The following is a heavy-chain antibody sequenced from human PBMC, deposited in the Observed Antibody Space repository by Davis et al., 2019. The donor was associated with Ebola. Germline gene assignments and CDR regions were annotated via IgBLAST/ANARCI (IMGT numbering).Heavy chain of an antibody. CDR3: AKEWRILEYDIVVVVAAALDY. CDR1: GFIFSTYA. J-gene: IGHJ4*02. D-gene: IGHD2-15*01. V-gene: IGHV3-23*01. Sequence: PGGSLRLSCAASGFIFSTYAMSWVRQAPGKGLEWVSAISGSGGSTYYADSLKGRFTISRDNSKKTLYLQMNSLRAEDTAVYYCAKEWRILEYDIVVVVAAALDYWGQGTLVTVSS. CDR2: ISGSGGST.